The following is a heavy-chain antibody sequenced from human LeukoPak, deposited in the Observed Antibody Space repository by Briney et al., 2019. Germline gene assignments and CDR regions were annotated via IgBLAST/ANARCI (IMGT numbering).Heavy chain of an antibody. CDR3: ARDGVYCSGGSCYSVSAFDI. D-gene: IGHD2-15*01. Sequence: GSLRLSCAASGFTFSSYAMHWVRQAPGKGLEYVSAMSSNGGSTYYANSVKGRFTISRDNSKNTLYLQMGSLRAEDMAVYYCARDGVYCSGGSCYSVSAFDIWGQGTMVTVSS. CDR1: GFTFSSYA. V-gene: IGHV3-64*01. CDR2: MSSNGGST. J-gene: IGHJ3*02.